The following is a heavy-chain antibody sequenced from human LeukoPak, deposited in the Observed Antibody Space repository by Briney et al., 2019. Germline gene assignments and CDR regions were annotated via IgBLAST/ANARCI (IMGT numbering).Heavy chain of an antibody. CDR2: IYYSGST. Sequence: SETLSLTCTVSGFSINSNYWSWIRQPPGKGLEWVGHIYYSGSTNYNPSLKSRVTISVDTSKNQFSLKLSSVTAADTAVYYCARRGPLDWFDPWGQGTLVTVSS. J-gene: IGHJ5*02. V-gene: IGHV4-59*08. D-gene: IGHD3-16*01. CDR1: GFSINSNY. CDR3: ARRGPLDWFDP.